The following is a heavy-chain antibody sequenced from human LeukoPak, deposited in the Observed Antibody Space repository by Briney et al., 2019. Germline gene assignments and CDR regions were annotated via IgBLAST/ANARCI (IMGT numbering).Heavy chain of an antibody. D-gene: IGHD2-15*01. CDR3: ARGGKTYCSGGSCYDEMDYYYYYYMDV. J-gene: IGHJ6*03. CDR1: GYTFTSYD. CDR2: MNPNSGNT. Sequence: GASVNVSCKASGYTFTSYDINWVRQAPGQGLEWMGWMNPNSGNTGYAQKFQGRVTITRNTSISTAYMELSSLRSEDTAVYYCARGGKTYCSGGSCYDEMDYYYYYYMDVWGKGTTVTVSS. V-gene: IGHV1-8*03.